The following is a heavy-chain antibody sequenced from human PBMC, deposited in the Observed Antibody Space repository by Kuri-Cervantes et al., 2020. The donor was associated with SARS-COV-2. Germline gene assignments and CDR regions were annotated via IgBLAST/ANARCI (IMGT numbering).Heavy chain of an antibody. V-gene: IGHV3-49*04. CDR1: GFTFGDYA. CDR2: IRSKAYGGTT. Sequence: GESLKSSCTASGFTFGDYAMSWVRQAPGKGLEWVGFIRSKAYGGTTEYAASVKGRFTISRDDSKSIAYLQMNSLKTEDTAVYYCTRGAAEPYYYDSSGYKLSQGWFDPWGQGTLVTVSS. CDR3: TRGAAEPYYYDSSGYKLSQGWFDP. J-gene: IGHJ5*02. D-gene: IGHD3-22*01.